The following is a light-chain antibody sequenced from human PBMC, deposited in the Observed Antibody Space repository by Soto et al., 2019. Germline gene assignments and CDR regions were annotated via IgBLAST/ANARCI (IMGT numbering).Light chain of an antibody. CDR1: SSDVGSYNY. CDR3: SSYAGSNIVV. CDR2: DVS. Sequence: QSALTQPPSASGSPGQSVTISCTGSSSDVGSYNYVSWYQQHPGKAPKLMIYDVSKWPSGVPDRFSGSKSGNTASLTVSGLQAEDEADYYCSSYAGSNIVVFGGRTKLTVL. V-gene: IGLV2-8*01. J-gene: IGLJ2*01.